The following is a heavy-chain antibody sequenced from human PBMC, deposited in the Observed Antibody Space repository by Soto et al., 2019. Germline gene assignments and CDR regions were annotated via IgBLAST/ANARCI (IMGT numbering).Heavy chain of an antibody. Sequence: SETLSLTCTVSGDSIIGSNTRYYWGWIRQTPAKGLEWIGSVYHGGNTYYNPSLESRVTISVDTSKNQLSLRLTSVTAADTSLFYFVRLGYYCDRSGPYYFDSWGQGTPVTVSS. CDR3: VRLGYYCDRSGPYYFDS. CDR1: GDSIIGSNTRYY. J-gene: IGHJ4*02. CDR2: VYHGGNT. D-gene: IGHD3-22*01. V-gene: IGHV4-39*01.